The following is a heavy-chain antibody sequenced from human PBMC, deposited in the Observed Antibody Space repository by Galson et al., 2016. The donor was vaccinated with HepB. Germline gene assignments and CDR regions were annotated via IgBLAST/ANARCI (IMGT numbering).Heavy chain of an antibody. Sequence: CAISGDSVSSNSAAWNWIRQSPSRGLEWLGRTYYRSKWYNDYAESVKSRITINHDTSKNQFSLQLHSVTPDDTAFYYCAGEGASGYALDYWGQGTLVTVSS. J-gene: IGHJ4*02. V-gene: IGHV6-1*01. CDR2: TYYRSKWYN. D-gene: IGHD6-25*01. CDR1: GDSVSSNSAA. CDR3: AGEGASGYALDY.